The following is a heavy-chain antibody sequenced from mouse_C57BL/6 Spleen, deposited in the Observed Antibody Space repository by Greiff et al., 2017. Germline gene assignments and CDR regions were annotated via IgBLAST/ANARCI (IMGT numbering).Heavy chain of an antibody. Sequence: ADGSMKLSCAASGFTFSDAWMDWVRQSPEKGLEWVAEIRNKANNHATYYAESVKGRFTISRDDSKSSVYLQMNSLRAEDTGIYYCTRNYGSSRYFDVWGTGTTVTVSS. CDR2: IRNKANNHAT. CDR1: GFTFSDAW. D-gene: IGHD1-1*01. V-gene: IGHV6-6*01. J-gene: IGHJ1*03. CDR3: TRNYGSSRYFDV.